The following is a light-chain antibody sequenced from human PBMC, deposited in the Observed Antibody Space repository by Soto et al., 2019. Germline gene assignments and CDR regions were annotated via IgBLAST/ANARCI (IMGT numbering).Light chain of an antibody. CDR3: QSYDSSLSGNVV. V-gene: IGLV1-40*01. Sequence: QSVLTQPPSVSGAPGQRVTISCTGSSSNIGAGYDVHWYQQLPGTAPKLLIYGNSNRPSGVPDRFSGSKSGTSASLAITGLQDEDGAEYYCQSYDSSLSGNVVFGGGTQLTVL. CDR2: GNS. CDR1: SSNIGAGYD. J-gene: IGLJ2*01.